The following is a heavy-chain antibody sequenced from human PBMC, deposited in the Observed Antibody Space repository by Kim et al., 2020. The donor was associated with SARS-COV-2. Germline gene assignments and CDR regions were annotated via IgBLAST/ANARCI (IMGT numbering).Heavy chain of an antibody. Sequence: GGSLRLSCAASGFTFSSYSMNWVRQAPGKGLEWVSSISSSSSYIYYADSVKGRFTISRDNAKNSLYLQMNSLRAEDTAVYYCAREGLLWFGEGGWFDPWGQGTLVTVSS. V-gene: IGHV3-21*01. CDR1: GFTFSSYS. J-gene: IGHJ5*02. CDR2: ISSSSSYI. CDR3: AREGLLWFGEGGWFDP. D-gene: IGHD3-10*01.